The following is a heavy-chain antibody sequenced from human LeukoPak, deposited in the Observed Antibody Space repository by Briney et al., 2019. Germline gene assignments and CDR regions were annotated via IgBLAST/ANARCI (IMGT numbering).Heavy chain of an antibody. J-gene: IGHJ5*02. V-gene: IGHV4-39*07. Sequence: PSETLSLTCTVSGGSISSSSYYWGWIRQPPGKGLEWIGSSYYSGSTYYNPSLKSRVTISVDTSKNQFSLKLSSVTAADTAVYYCARDHPLEQWLVRWFDPWGQGTLVTVSS. CDR1: GGSISSSSYY. CDR3: ARDHPLEQWLVRWFDP. D-gene: IGHD6-19*01. CDR2: SYYSGST.